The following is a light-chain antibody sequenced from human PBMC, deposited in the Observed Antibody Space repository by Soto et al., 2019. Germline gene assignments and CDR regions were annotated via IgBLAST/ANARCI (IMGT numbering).Light chain of an antibody. CDR2: GAS. CDR1: QSVSSSY. V-gene: IGKV3-20*01. J-gene: IGKJ3*01. CDR3: QQYGSSPFT. Sequence: ETVLTQSPGTLSLSPGERATLSCRASQSVSSSYLAWYQHKPGQAPRLLISGASSRATGIPDRFSGSGSGTDFTLTISRLEPEDFAVYYCQQYGSSPFTFGPGTKVDIK.